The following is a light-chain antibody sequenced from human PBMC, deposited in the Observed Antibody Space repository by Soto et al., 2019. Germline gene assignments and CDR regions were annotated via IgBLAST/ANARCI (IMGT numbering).Light chain of an antibody. CDR1: STDVGGYNY. CDR2: DVS. J-gene: IGLJ1*01. Sequence: QSALTQPRSVSGSPGQSITISCTGTSTDVGGYNYVSWYRQHPGKAPKLIIYDVSERPSGVPDRFSGSKAGNTASLTISGLQAEDEADYYCCSYAGRYSYVFGSGTKLTVL. CDR3: CSYAGRYSYV. V-gene: IGLV2-11*01.